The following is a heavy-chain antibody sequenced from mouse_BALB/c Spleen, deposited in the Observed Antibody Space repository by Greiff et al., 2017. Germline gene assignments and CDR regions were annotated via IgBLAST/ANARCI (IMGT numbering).Heavy chain of an antibody. D-gene: IGHD1-1*01. CDR3: ARDMRYYGSSYDAMDY. CDR1: GFTFTDYY. CDR2: IRNKANGYTT. V-gene: IGHV7-3*02. J-gene: IGHJ4*01. Sequence: EVKLMESGGGLVQPGGSLRLSCATSGFTFTDYYMSWVRQPPGKALEWLGFIRNKANGYTTEYSASVKGRFTISRDNSQSILYLQMNTLRAEDSATYYCARDMRYYGSSYDAMDYWGQGTSVTVSS.